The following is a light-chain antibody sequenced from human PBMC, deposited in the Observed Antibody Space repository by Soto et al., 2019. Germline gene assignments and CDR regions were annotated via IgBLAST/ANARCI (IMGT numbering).Light chain of an antibody. Sequence: DIQMTQSPSSLSASLGDRVTITCRASQTIDVYLNWYQKKPGKAPKLLIYGASSLQSGVPSRFRGSGSGTDFTLTISNLQPEDFATYYCQQTYTTPLFGQGTRLDLK. V-gene: IGKV1-39*01. CDR2: GAS. CDR1: QTIDVY. J-gene: IGKJ5*01. CDR3: QQTYTTPL.